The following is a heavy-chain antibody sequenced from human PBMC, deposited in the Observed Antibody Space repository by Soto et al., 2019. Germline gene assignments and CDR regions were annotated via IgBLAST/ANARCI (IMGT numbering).Heavy chain of an antibody. V-gene: IGHV4-31*03. D-gene: IGHD6-6*01. Sequence: SETLSLTCTVSGGSISSGGYYWSWIRQHPGKGLEWIGYIYYSGSTYYNPSLKSRVTISVDTSKNQFSLKLSSVTAADTAVYYCASQPYSSSSPFDYWGQGTLVTAPQ. J-gene: IGHJ4*02. CDR1: GGSISSGGYY. CDR2: IYYSGST. CDR3: ASQPYSSSSPFDY.